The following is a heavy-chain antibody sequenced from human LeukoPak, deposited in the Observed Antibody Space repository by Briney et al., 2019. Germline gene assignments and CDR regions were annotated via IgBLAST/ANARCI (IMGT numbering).Heavy chain of an antibody. D-gene: IGHD5-18*01. Sequence: PGGSLRLSCAASGFTVSTNCMTWVRQAPGKGLEWGSTIYSGGTTYYADSVMGRFTISGHNSRNTLYLQMNSLRAEDTAVYYCARVDTVMAYYFDLWGQGTLVTVSS. CDR3: ARVDTVMAYYFDL. V-gene: IGHV3-53*04. CDR2: IYSGGTT. J-gene: IGHJ4*02. CDR1: GFTVSTNC.